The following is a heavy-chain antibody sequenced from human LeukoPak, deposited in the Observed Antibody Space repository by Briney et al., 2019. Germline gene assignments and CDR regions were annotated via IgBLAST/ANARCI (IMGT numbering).Heavy chain of an antibody. CDR1: GFTFSSYE. D-gene: IGHD3-10*01. CDR2: ISSSGSTI. Sequence: GGSLRLSCAASGFTFSSYEMNWVRQAPGKGLEWVSYISSSGSTIYYADSVKGRFTISRDNSKNTLYLQMNSLRAEDTAVYYCATHRTMVRGINWFDPWGQGTLVTVSS. V-gene: IGHV3-48*03. J-gene: IGHJ5*02. CDR3: ATHRTMVRGINWFDP.